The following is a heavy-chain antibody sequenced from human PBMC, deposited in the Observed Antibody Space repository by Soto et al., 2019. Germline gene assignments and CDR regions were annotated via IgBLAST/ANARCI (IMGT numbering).Heavy chain of an antibody. CDR2: IITIFGTA. J-gene: IGHJ4*02. CDR3: ARARIAHFDY. V-gene: IGHV1-69*06. CDR1: GGTFSSYA. D-gene: IGHD6-13*01. Sequence: SVKVSCKASGGTFSSYAISWVRQAPGQGLEWMGGIITIFGTANYAQKFQGRVTITADKPTSTACMELSSLRSEDTAVYYCARARIAHFDYWGQGALVTVSS.